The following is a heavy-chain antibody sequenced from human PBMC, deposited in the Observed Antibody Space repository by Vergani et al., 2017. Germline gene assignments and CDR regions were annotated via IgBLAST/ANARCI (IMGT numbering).Heavy chain of an antibody. Sequence: QVQLQQWGAGLLKPSETLSLTCAVSGGSFSGYYWSWIRQPPGKGLEWIGEINHSGSTNYNPSLKSLVTISVATSKNQFSLKLSSVTAADTAVYYCARCRGVVGPAALRWFDHWGQGTLVTVSS. CDR2: INHSGST. J-gene: IGHJ5*02. CDR3: ARCRGVVGPAALRWFDH. CDR1: GGSFSGYY. V-gene: IGHV4-34*01. D-gene: IGHD2-2*01.